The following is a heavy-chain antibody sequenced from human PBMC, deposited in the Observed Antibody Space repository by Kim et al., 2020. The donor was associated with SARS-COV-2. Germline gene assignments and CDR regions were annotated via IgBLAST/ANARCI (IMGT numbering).Heavy chain of an antibody. CDR3: ASGKTGRGYSGLTGSWRDY. V-gene: IGHV3-21*01. CDR1: GFTFSSYS. Sequence: GGSLRLSCAASGFTFSSYSMNWVRQAPGKGLEWVSSISSSSSYIYHADSVKGRFTISRDNAKNSLYLQMNSLRAEDTAVYYCASGKTGRGYSGLTGSWRDYWGQGTLVTVSS. D-gene: IGHD5-12*01. J-gene: IGHJ4*02. CDR2: ISSSSSYI.